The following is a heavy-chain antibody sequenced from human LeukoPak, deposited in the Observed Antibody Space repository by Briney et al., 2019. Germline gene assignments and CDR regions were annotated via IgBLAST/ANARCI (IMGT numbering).Heavy chain of an antibody. Sequence: GGSLRLSCAASGFTFSSYAMSWVRQAPGKGLEWVSTISGSGSSTYYADSVKGRFTISRDNSKNTLYLQMNSLRAEDTAVYYCATMYSSSWYYFDYWGQGTLVTVSS. J-gene: IGHJ4*02. D-gene: IGHD6-13*01. V-gene: IGHV3-23*01. CDR2: ISGSGSST. CDR3: ATMYSSSWYYFDY. CDR1: GFTFSSYA.